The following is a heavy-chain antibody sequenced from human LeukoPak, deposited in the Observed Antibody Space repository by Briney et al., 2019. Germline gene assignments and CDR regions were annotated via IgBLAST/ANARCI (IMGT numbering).Heavy chain of an antibody. J-gene: IGHJ4*02. CDR3: ARGHGSGWYYYDY. CDR1: GFTFSSYS. Sequence: GGSLRLSCAASGFTFSSYSMNWVRQAPGKGLGWVSSISSSSSYIYYADSVKGRFTISRDNAKNSLYLEMNSLRAEDTAVFYCARGHGSGWYYYDYWGQGTLVTVSS. V-gene: IGHV3-21*01. D-gene: IGHD6-19*01. CDR2: ISSSSSYI.